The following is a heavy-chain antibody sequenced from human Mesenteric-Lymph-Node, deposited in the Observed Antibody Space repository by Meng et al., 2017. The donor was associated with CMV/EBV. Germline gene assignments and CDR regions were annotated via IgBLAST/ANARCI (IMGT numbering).Heavy chain of an antibody. J-gene: IGHJ3*02. D-gene: IGHD3-22*01. Sequence: GESLKISCGASGFTFSSFDMNWVRQAPGKGLEWVSYISSGGDTIYYTDSVKGRFTISRDNAKNSLYLQMNSLRAEDTAVYYCARDAPYYYDSSGYYDAFDIWGQGTMVTVSS. CDR3: ARDAPYYYDSSGYYDAFDI. V-gene: IGHV3-48*03. CDR1: GFTFSSFD. CDR2: ISSGGDTI.